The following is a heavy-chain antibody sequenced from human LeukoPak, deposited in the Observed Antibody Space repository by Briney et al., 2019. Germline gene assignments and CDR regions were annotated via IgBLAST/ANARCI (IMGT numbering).Heavy chain of an antibody. Sequence: PGGSLRLSCAASGSTFSSFAMHWVRQAPGKGLEWVANIKEDGSEQYYVDSVKGRFTISRDNAKNSVYLQMNSLRAEDTAIYFCATVRGYDSRDLDYWGQGTLVTVSS. CDR3: ATVRGYDSRDLDY. V-gene: IGHV3-7*01. D-gene: IGHD3-22*01. J-gene: IGHJ4*02. CDR2: IKEDGSEQ. CDR1: GSTFSSFA.